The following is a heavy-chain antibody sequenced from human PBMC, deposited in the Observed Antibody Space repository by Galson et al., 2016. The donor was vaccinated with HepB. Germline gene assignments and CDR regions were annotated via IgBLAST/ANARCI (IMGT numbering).Heavy chain of an antibody. CDR3: AKEGEIVLMVYPTYFDY. J-gene: IGHJ4*02. CDR2: INGGGGFT. Sequence: SLRLSCAASGFTFTSYAMSWVRQAPGKGLEWVSAINGGGGFTYYADSVKGRFTISRDNSKNTVYLQMNSLRAEDTAVYYCAKEGEIVLMVYPTYFDYWGQGTLVTVSS. V-gene: IGHV3-23*01. D-gene: IGHD2-8*01. CDR1: GFTFTSYA.